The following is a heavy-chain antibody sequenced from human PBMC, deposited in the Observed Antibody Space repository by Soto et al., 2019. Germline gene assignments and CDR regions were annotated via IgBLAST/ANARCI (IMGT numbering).Heavy chain of an antibody. CDR2: IKSKTDGGTT. J-gene: IGHJ4*02. CDR3: TTSGVLVPAAMYY. V-gene: IGHV3-15*07. Sequence: SVSNAWMNWVRQAPGKGLEWVGRIKSKTDGGTTDYAVPVKGRFTISRDDSKNTLYLQMNSLKTEDTAVYYCTTSGVLVPAAMYYWGQGTLVTVSS. D-gene: IGHD2-2*01. CDR1: SVSNAW.